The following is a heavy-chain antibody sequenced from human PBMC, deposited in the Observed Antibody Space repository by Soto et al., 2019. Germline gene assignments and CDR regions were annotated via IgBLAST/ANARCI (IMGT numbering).Heavy chain of an antibody. V-gene: IGHV3-30-3*01. CDR1: GFTISNYI. CDR3: ARDDEDGSYCDLGY. Sequence: QVQLVESGGGVAQPGRSLRLSCAASGFTISNYIMHWVRQAPGKGLEWVAMILHDGNNKYYADSVKGRFTISRDNSKNTLYLQMNSLRTEDTAMYYCARDDEDGSYCDLGYWGQGPLVTVSS. J-gene: IGHJ4*02. D-gene: IGHD3-10*01. CDR2: ILHDGNNK.